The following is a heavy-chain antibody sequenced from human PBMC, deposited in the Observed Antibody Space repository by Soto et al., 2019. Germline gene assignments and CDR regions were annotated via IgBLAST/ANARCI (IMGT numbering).Heavy chain of an antibody. Sequence: PXETLSLTCSVSGCSIRNYYWNWIRQPPGRGLEWIGYVYHSGSTNYNPSLKSRVSMSVDVSRNHFSLTLHSVTAADTAVYFCTSSYSTSSSPDSWGHGTLVTVSS. CDR3: TSSYSTSSSPDS. D-gene: IGHD6-6*01. J-gene: IGHJ5*01. CDR1: GCSIRNYY. CDR2: VYHSGST. V-gene: IGHV4-59*01.